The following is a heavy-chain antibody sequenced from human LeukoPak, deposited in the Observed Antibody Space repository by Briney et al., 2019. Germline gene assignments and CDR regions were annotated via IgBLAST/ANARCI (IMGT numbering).Heavy chain of an antibody. V-gene: IGHV3-23*01. Sequence: GGSLRLSCAAPGFTFTTYAMTWVRQAPGKGLEWVSAISGSGDETYYADSVKGRFTISRDNSKNTLYLQMNSLRAEDTAVYYCAKSLLWFGEGFDYWGQGTPVTVSS. CDR3: AKSLLWFGEGFDY. CDR1: GFTFTTYA. CDR2: ISGSGDET. D-gene: IGHD3-10*01. J-gene: IGHJ4*02.